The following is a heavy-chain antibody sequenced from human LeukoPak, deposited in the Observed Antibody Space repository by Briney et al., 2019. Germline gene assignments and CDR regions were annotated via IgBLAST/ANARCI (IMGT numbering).Heavy chain of an antibody. CDR3: ARGGRSSGWYYFDY. V-gene: IGHV3-21*01. CDR1: GFTFSSYS. J-gene: IGHJ4*02. D-gene: IGHD6-19*01. CDR2: ISSSSSYI. Sequence: GGSLRLSCAASGFTFSSYSMNWVRQAPGKGLEWVSSISSSSSYIYYADSVKGRFTISRDNAKNSLYLQMNSLRAEDTAVYYCARGGRSSGWYYFDYWGQGTQVTVSS.